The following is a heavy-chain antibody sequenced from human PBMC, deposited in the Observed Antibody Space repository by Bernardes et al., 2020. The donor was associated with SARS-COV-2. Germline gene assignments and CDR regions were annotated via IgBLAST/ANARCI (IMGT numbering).Heavy chain of an antibody. CDR1: GGSLSSSSYY. V-gene: IGHV4-39*01. CDR3: ARLSDDCGGDCFDY. Sequence: SETLSLTCTVSGGSLSSSSYYWGWIRQPPGKGLEWIGSIYYSGRTYYNPSLKSRVTISVDTSKNQFSLKLSSVTAADTAVYYFARLSDDCGGDCFDYWGQGTLVTVST. D-gene: IGHD2-21*01. J-gene: IGHJ4*02. CDR2: IYYSGRT.